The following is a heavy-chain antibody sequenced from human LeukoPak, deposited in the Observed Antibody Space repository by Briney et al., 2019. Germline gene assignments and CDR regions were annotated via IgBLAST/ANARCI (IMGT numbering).Heavy chain of an antibody. Sequence: GASLRLSCAASGFTFSNYAMSWVRQAPGKGLEWVSAITGSGGNTYYADSVKGRFTISRDNSKNTVFLQMDSLRAEDTAIYYCVRKYYYDGSGNPIFDHWGQGTLVAVSS. CDR2: ITGSGGNT. CDR3: VRKYYYDGSGNPIFDH. D-gene: IGHD3-22*01. V-gene: IGHV3-23*01. J-gene: IGHJ4*01. CDR1: GFTFSNYA.